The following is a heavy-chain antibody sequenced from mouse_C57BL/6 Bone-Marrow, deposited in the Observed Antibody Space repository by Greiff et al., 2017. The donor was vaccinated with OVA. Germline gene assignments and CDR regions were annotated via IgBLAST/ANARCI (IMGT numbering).Heavy chain of an antibody. V-gene: IGHV7-3*01. CDR1: GFTFTDSY. J-gene: IGHJ3*01. CDR2: INNTANGYTT. CDR3: ARYEGLSWFAY. D-gene: IGHD2-4*01. Sequence: EVQRVESGGGLVQPGGSLSLSCAASGFTFTDSYMSWVRQPPGKALELCGLINNTANGYTTEYSASVKGRFTISRDNSQSILYLQMNALRAEDSATYYCARYEGLSWFAYWGQGTLVTVSA.